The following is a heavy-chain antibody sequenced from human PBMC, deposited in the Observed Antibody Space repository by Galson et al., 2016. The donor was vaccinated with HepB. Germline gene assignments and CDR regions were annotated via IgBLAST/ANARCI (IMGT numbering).Heavy chain of an antibody. Sequence: CAASGFTFSNYWMTWVRQAPGKGLEWVANIKQDGSEKYYVDSVKGRFTISRDNSRNTVSLLMNSLRVEDTAVYYCAKGRAAGLVDWFDPWGQGTLVTVSP. CDR1: GFTFSNYW. J-gene: IGHJ5*02. V-gene: IGHV3-7*03. D-gene: IGHD6-13*01. CDR2: IKQDGSEK. CDR3: AKGRAAGLVDWFDP.